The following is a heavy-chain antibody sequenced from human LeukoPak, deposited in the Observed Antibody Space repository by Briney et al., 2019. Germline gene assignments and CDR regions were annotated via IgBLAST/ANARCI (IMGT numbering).Heavy chain of an antibody. Sequence: GASVRVSCKASGYIFTDSNIHWVRQAPGQGLEWMGWINPKTGATKYAERFHGRVTMTRDTSISTGYMELSSLGSEDTAVYYCARSTALVVVPAAIGYYGMDVWGQGTTVTVSS. CDR2: INPKTGAT. D-gene: IGHD2-2*01. J-gene: IGHJ6*02. CDR1: GYIFTDSN. CDR3: ARSTALVVVPAAIGYYGMDV. V-gene: IGHV1-2*02.